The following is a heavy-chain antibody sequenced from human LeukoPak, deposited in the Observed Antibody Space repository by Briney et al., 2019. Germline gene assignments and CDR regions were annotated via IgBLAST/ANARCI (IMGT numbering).Heavy chain of an antibody. CDR1: GGSFSGYY. CDR2: INHSGST. D-gene: IGHD4-17*01. Sequence: SETLSLTCAVYGGSFSGYYWSWIRQPPGKGLEWIGEINHSGSTNYNPSLKSRVTISVDTSKNQFSLKLSSVTAADTAVYYCARGRGTVTRFYFDYWGQGTLVTASS. J-gene: IGHJ4*02. CDR3: ARGRGTVTRFYFDY. V-gene: IGHV4-34*01.